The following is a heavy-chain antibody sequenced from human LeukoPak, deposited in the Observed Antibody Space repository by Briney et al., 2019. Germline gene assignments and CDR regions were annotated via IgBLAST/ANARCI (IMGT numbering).Heavy chain of an antibody. CDR2: ISGRGDST. CDR1: GFTFSTYA. V-gene: IGHV3-23*01. D-gene: IGHD3-3*01. Sequence: GGSLRLSCAASGFTFSTYAMSWVRQAPGKGLEWVSGISGRGDSTYNADSVKGRFTVSRDNSKNTLYLQVNSLTAEDTAVYYCAKGQGGDFWSGSAYFDWGQGTLVTVSS. CDR3: AKGQGGDFWSGSAYFD. J-gene: IGHJ4*02.